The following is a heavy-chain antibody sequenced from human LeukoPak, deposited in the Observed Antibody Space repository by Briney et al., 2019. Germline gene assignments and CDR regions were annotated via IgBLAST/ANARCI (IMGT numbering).Heavy chain of an antibody. V-gene: IGHV3-23*01. CDR1: GLSFSNYA. CDR3: VRSTGYFYYGMDV. Sequence: GGSLRLSCAASGLSFSNYAMSWVRQAPGEGLEWVSVTSGGGSTTYADSVKGRFTISRDSSRNTVYLQMDNLRVEDMAVYYCVRSTGYFYYGMDVWGQGTTVTVS. CDR2: TSGGGST. J-gene: IGHJ6*02.